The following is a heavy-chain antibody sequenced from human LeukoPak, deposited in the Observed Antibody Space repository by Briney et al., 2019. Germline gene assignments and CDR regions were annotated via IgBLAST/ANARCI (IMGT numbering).Heavy chain of an antibody. D-gene: IGHD3-10*01. J-gene: IGHJ6*03. V-gene: IGHV3-23*01. CDR1: GFSFSSYG. Sequence: GGTLRLSCAASGFSFSSYGMSWVRQAPGKGLEWVSAISGSGGSTYYADSVKGRFTISRDNSKNTLYLQMNSLRAEDTAVYYCAKVTQVRGVSAYYYYYMDVWGKGTTVTVSS. CDR2: ISGSGGST. CDR3: AKVTQVRGVSAYYYYYMDV.